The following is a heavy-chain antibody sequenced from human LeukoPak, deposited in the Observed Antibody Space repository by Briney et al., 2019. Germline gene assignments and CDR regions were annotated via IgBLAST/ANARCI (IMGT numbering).Heavy chain of an antibody. CDR1: GFTFSSYG. CDR3: ARIGGYYYDSSGYDYFDY. J-gene: IGHJ4*02. D-gene: IGHD3-22*01. V-gene: IGHV3-33*01. CDR2: IWYDGSNK. Sequence: PGRSLRLSCAASGFTFSSYGMHWVRQAPGKGLEWVAVIWYDGSNKYYADSVKGRFTISRDNSKNTLYLQMNSLRAEDTAVYYCARIGGYYYDSSGYDYFDYWGQGTLVTVSS.